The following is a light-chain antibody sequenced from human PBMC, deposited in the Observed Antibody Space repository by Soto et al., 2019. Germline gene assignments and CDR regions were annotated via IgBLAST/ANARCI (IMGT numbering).Light chain of an antibody. J-gene: IGLJ1*01. CDR1: SSDVGLYDY. CDR3: GSYTSTIPPYV. CDR2: EVT. Sequence: QSALTQPASVSGSPGQSITISYTGTSSDVGLYDYVSWYQHLPCKAPKLIIYEVTHRPSGGSTRFSGSKSGNTASLTISGLQADDEADYYCGSYTSTIPPYVFGTGTKVTVL. V-gene: IGLV2-14*01.